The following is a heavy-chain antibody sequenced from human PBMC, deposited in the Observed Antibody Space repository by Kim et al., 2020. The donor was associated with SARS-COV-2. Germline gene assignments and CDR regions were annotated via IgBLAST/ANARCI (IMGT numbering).Heavy chain of an antibody. CDR3: TRRVFARGGSDY. CDR1: GFTFSGSA. CDR2: IRSKANSYAT. Sequence: GGSLRLSCAASGFTFSGSAMHWVRQASGKGLEWVGRIRSKANSYATAYAASVKGRFTISRDDSKNTAYLQMNSLKTEDTAVYYCTRRVFARGGSDYWGQGTLVTVSS. V-gene: IGHV3-73*01. J-gene: IGHJ4*02. D-gene: IGHD1-26*01.